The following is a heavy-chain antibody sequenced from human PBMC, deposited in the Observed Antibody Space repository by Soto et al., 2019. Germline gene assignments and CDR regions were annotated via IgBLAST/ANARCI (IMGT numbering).Heavy chain of an antibody. CDR3: ARDADVSSGWYPT. V-gene: IGHV1-69*04. J-gene: IGHJ5*02. CDR1: VGTFSSYT. CDR2: IIPILGIA. Sequence: SVKVSCKASVGTFSSYTISWVRQAPGQGLEWMGRIIPILGIANYAQKFQGRVTITADKSTSTAYMELSSLRSEDTAVYYCARDADVSSGWYPTWGQGTLVTVSS. D-gene: IGHD6-19*01.